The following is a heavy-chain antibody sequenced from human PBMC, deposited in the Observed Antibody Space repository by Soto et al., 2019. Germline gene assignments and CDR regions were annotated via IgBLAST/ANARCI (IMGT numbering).Heavy chain of an antibody. D-gene: IGHD3-22*01. Sequence: GXSLRLSCAASGFTFTSDAISWVIQAPGKGLEWVSTINGGGGGTDYADSVKGRFTISRDNSKNTLYLQMNSLRDEDTAVYYCAGSGTYYYDSSGFSDYWGQGTLVTVSS. CDR2: INGGGGGT. V-gene: IGHV3-23*01. CDR1: GFTFTSDA. J-gene: IGHJ4*02. CDR3: AGSGTYYYDSSGFSDY.